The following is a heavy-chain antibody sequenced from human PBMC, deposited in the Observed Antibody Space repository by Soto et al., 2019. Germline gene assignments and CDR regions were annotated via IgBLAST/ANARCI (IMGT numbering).Heavy chain of an antibody. V-gene: IGHV4-31*03. Sequence: QVQLQESGPGLVKPSQTLSLTCTVSGGSISSDGYYWSWIRQHPGKGLEWIGYIYYSGSTYYNPAFKSRLTMSVDTSENQFSLKLKSVTAADTAVYHCARGKSYGDYYIDSWGQGTLVTVSS. CDR1: GGSISSDGYY. J-gene: IGHJ4*02. D-gene: IGHD4-17*01. CDR2: IYYSGST. CDR3: ARGKSYGDYYIDS.